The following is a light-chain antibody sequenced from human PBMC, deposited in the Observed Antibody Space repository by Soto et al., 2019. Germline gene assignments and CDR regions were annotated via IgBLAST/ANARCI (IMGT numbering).Light chain of an antibody. CDR1: HDIKNY. V-gene: IGKV1-33*01. Sequence: IQMTQSPSSLSASVGDRVTLTCQASHDIKNYLIWYQQKAGRAPKLLIYDASSLGAGISSTFSGSGSVTHFTPAITTLQPEDIATYYCQQFDSVPCTFGQGTKLEI. CDR3: QQFDSVPCT. J-gene: IGKJ2*02. CDR2: DAS.